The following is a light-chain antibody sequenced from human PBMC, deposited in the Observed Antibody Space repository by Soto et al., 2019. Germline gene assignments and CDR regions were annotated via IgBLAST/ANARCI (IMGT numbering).Light chain of an antibody. J-gene: IGLJ1*01. CDR2: ENN. CDR1: SSNIGNNY. CDR3: GTWDSSLSATV. Sequence: QSVLTQPPSVSGAPGQKVTISCSGSSSNIGNNYVSWYQQLPGTAPKLLIYENNKRPSGIPDRFSGSKSGTSATLGITGLQTGDEADYYCGTWDSSLSATVFGTGTKVTVL. V-gene: IGLV1-51*02.